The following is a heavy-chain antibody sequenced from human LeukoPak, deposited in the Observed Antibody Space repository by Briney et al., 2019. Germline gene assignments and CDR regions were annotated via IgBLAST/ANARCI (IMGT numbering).Heavy chain of an antibody. CDR1: AFIFSGHW. CDR2: IKEDGSER. CDR3: ARGPYYYYGMDV. Sequence: GGSLRLSCEGSAFIFSGHWMNWVRQTPGKGLEWVASIKEDGSERQYVDSVKGRFSISRDNTKGSLFLQLNSLRAEDTAVYYCARGPYYYYGMDVWGQGATVTVSS. V-gene: IGHV3-7*03. J-gene: IGHJ6*02.